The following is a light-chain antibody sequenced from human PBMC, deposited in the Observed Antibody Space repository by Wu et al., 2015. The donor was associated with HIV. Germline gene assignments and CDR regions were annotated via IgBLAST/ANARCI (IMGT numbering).Light chain of an antibody. J-gene: IGKJ5*01. V-gene: IGKV3-20*01. CDR2: EAS. Sequence: EIVLTQSPGTLSLSPGERATLSCRASQSVTNNYLAWYQQKPGQAPRLLISEASTRAADIPDRFSATGSGTDFTLTIGRLDPEDFAVYFCQQYASSPITFGPGTRLEIK. CDR3: QQYASSPIT. CDR1: QSVTNNY.